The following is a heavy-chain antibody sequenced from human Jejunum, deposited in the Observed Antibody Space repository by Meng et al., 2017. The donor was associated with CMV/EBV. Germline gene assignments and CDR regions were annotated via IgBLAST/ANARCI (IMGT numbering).Heavy chain of an antibody. CDR2: ISNSGSDT. CDR3: AKERSSNFDY. Sequence: VLLVGSGGELVKPGGSLRLSCVASGFTFSDNYMSWIRQAPGKGLEWVSYISNSGSDTNYADSVKGRFTISRDNSKNSLYLQMNSLRAEDAAVYYCAKERSSNFDYWGQGTLVTVSS. CDR1: GFTFSDNY. J-gene: IGHJ4*02. V-gene: IGHV3-11*05. D-gene: IGHD2-2*01.